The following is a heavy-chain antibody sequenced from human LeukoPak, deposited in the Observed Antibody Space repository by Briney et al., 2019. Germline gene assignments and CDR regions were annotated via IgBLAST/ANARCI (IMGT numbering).Heavy chain of an antibody. D-gene: IGHD6-19*01. CDR1: GGSISSPY. Sequence: SETLSLTCTVSGGSISSPYWSWIRQAPGKGPEWIGDIYTGGSTNYNPSLKSRVTISMDTSKNQFSLKLSSVTAADTAFYYCAGLIAVSNSCDWFDPWGQGTLVTVSS. CDR2: IYTGGST. V-gene: IGHV4-4*09. J-gene: IGHJ5*02. CDR3: AGLIAVSNSCDWFDP.